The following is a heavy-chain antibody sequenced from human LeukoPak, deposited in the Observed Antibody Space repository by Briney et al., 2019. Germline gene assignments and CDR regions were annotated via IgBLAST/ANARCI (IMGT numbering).Heavy chain of an antibody. Sequence: SETLSLTCTVSGGSISSSSYYWGWIRQPPGKGLEWIGSIYYSGSTYYNPSLKSRVTISLDTSKNQFSLKLSSVTAADTAVYYCARSYYDILTGYYDYYYGMDVWGQGTTVTVSS. J-gene: IGHJ6*02. CDR2: IYYSGST. CDR3: ARSYYDILTGYYDYYYGMDV. CDR1: GGSISSSSYY. D-gene: IGHD3-9*01. V-gene: IGHV4-39*07.